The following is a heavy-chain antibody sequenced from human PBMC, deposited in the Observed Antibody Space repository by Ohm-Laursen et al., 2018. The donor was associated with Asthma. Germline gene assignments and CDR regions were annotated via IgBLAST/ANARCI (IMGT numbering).Heavy chain of an antibody. CDR3: ARGSKYCSSTSCYWFDY. Sequence: ESSVKVSCKASGGTFSSYAISWVRQAPGQGLEWMGGIIPIFGTANYAQKFQGRVTITADESTSTAYMELSSLRSEDTAVYYCARGSKYCSSTSCYWFDYWGQGTLVTVSS. CDR1: GGTFSSYA. J-gene: IGHJ4*02. D-gene: IGHD2-2*01. V-gene: IGHV1-69*01. CDR2: IIPIFGTA.